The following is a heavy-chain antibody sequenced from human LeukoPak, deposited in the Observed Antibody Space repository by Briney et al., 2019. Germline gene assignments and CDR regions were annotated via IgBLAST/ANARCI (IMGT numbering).Heavy chain of an antibody. CDR2: INPNSGGT. CDR1: GYTFTGYY. D-gene: IGHD2-2*01. V-gene: IGHV1-2*02. Sequence: ASVKASCKASGYTFTGYYMHWVRQAPGQGLEWMGWINPNSGGTNYAQKFQGRVTMTRDTSISTAYMELSRLRSDDTAVYYCAREYCSSTSCSGAVDPWGQGTLVTVSS. CDR3: AREYCSSTSCSGAVDP. J-gene: IGHJ5*02.